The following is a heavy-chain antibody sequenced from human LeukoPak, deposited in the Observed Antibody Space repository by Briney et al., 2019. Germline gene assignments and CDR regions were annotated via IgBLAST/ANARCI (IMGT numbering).Heavy chain of an antibody. J-gene: IGHJ5*02. CDR3: VRVRGLPVEGWFDP. CDR2: IYHSGST. D-gene: IGHD5-24*01. V-gene: IGHV4-30-2*01. CDR1: GGSISSGGYS. Sequence: PSETLSLTCAVSGGSISSGGYSWSWIRQPPGKGLEWIGYIYHSGSTYYNPSLKSRVTISVDRSKNQFSLKLSSVTAADTAVYYCVRVRGLPVEGWFDPWGQGTLVTVSS.